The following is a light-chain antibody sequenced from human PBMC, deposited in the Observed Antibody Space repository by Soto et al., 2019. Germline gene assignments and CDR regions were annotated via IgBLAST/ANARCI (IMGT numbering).Light chain of an antibody. V-gene: IGKV1-5*03. Sequence: ELTQSPSTLYATVGDRVTITCRASQTFSGWLAWYQQRPGKAPKLLIYKASTLESGVPSRFSGSGSGTEFALTISSLQPDDFATYYCQQYDSFPLTFGGGTKVDIK. CDR2: KAS. J-gene: IGKJ4*01. CDR3: QQYDSFPLT. CDR1: QTFSGW.